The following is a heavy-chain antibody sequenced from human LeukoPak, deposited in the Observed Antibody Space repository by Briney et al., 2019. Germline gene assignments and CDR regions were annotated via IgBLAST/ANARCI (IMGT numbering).Heavy chain of an antibody. D-gene: IGHD3-3*01. CDR3: ALQSITIFGGPSGFDP. Sequence: KESGPTLVKPTQTLTLTCTFSGFSLSTSGVGVGWIRQPPGKALEWLALIYWDDDKRYSPSLKSRLTITKDTSKNQVVLTMTNMDPVDTATYYCALQSITIFGGPSGFDPWGQGTLVTVSS. CDR2: IYWDDDK. J-gene: IGHJ5*02. V-gene: IGHV2-5*02. CDR1: GFSLSTSGVG.